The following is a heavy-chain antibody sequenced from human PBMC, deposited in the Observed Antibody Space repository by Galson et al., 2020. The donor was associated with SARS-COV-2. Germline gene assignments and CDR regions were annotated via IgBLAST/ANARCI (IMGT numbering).Heavy chain of an antibody. CDR3: ARGVVGGGDDFDY. Sequence: GGSLRLSCAASGFTVTNTYMIWVRQAPGKGLEWVSVIYSGGSTYYADSVKDRFTISRDKSKNTLNLQMNGLTAEDTAVYYCARGVVGGGDDFDYWGQGSPVTVSS. V-gene: IGHV3-53*01. CDR1: GFTVTNTY. CDR2: IYSGGST. J-gene: IGHJ4*02. D-gene: IGHD3-22*01.